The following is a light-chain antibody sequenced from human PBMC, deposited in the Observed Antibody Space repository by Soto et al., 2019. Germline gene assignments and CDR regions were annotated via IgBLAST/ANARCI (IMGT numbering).Light chain of an antibody. CDR3: SSDTTSSTVV. CDR1: SSDVGGYNY. CDR2: DVS. J-gene: IGLJ2*01. V-gene: IGLV2-14*03. Sequence: QSALTQPASVSGSPGQSITISCTGTSSDVGGYNYVSWYQHHPGKAPKLMIFDVSDRPSGVSNRFSGSKSGNTASLTISGLQAEDEADYYCSSDTTSSTVVFGGGTKLTVL.